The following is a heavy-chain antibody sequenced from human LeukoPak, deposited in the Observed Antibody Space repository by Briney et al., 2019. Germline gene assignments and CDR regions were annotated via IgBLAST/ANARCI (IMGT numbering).Heavy chain of an antibody. Sequence: GSVKVSCKTSGYTFTTYDINWVRQAAGQGLEWIGWMNPNSGNTGYAQKFQGRVTMTRSTSISTAYMDLSSLRSDDTAVYYCARVNGPVDYWGQGTLVTVSS. D-gene: IGHD1-1*01. CDR2: MNPNSGNT. V-gene: IGHV1-8*01. J-gene: IGHJ4*02. CDR1: GYTFTTYD. CDR3: ARVNGPVDY.